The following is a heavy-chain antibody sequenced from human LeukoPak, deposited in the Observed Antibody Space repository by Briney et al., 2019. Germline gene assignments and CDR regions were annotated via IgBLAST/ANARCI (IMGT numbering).Heavy chain of an antibody. D-gene: IGHD4-17*01. CDR1: SGSISSRNYY. J-gene: IGHJ6*02. Sequence: PSEPLSLTCTVSSGSISSRNYYWRWIRQPPGKGLEGIWYIYYSGSTYYNPSLKSRVTISVDTSKNQFSLKLSSVTAADTDVYYCARQGTVTTYYYYYYGMDVWGQGTTVTVSS. CDR2: IYYSGST. CDR3: ARQGTVTTYYYYYYGMDV. V-gene: IGHV4-39*01.